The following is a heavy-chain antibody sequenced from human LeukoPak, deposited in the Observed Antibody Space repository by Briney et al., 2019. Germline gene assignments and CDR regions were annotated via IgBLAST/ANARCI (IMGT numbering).Heavy chain of an antibody. V-gene: IGHV5-51*01. CDR2: IYPGDSDT. J-gene: IGHJ5*02. CDR3: ARLGIAGRAAAGFDP. CDR1: GYSFTSYW. D-gene: IGHD6-13*01. Sequence: GESLKISCKGSGYSFTSYWIGWVRQMPGKGLEWMGIIYPGDSDTRYSPSFQGQVTISADKSISTAYLQWSSLKASDTAMYYCARLGIAGRAAAGFDPWGQGTLVTVSS.